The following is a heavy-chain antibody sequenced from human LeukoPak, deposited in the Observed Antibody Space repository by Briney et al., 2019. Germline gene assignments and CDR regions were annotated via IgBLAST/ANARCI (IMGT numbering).Heavy chain of an antibody. V-gene: IGHV4-39*01. Sequence: SETLSLTCSVSADSVSRSDSYWDWIRQPPGKGLEWIGTIYYSGSTYYNPSLKSRVTISVDTSKNQFSLKLSSVTAADTAVYYCARLRYNWNRELFDYWGQGTLVTVSS. CDR3: ARLRYNWNRELFDY. CDR2: IYYSGST. D-gene: IGHD1-20*01. CDR1: ADSVSRSDSY. J-gene: IGHJ4*02.